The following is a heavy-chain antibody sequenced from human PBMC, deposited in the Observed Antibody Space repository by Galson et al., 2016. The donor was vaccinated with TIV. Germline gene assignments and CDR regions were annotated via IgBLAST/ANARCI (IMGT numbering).Heavy chain of an antibody. D-gene: IGHD4-17*01. CDR1: GFTFNSYG. CDR3: ARDPRIYGDYLLAYFDY. J-gene: IGHJ4*02. V-gene: IGHV3-30*03. Sequence: SLRLSCAASGFTFNSYGMHWVRQAPGKGLEWVAVILYDGSTEYYAGSVKGRFTISRDNSRNTLYLQMNSLRAGDTAVYYCARDPRIYGDYLLAYFDYWGQGTLVTVSS. CDR2: ILYDGSTE.